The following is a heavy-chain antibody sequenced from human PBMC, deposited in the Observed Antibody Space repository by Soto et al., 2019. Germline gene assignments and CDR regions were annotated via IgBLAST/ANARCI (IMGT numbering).Heavy chain of an antibody. Sequence: QVQLQESGPGLVKPSQTLSLTCTVSGDSISSTNNYWSWIRQHPGKGLEWIGYIYYSGSTYYNPSLKSRPAISVDTSKNQFSLKLSSVTAADTAEYYCARTVCSSASCYGYYYYGLDVWGQGTTVTVSS. D-gene: IGHD2-2*01. CDR2: IYYSGST. CDR1: GDSISSTNNY. J-gene: IGHJ6*02. V-gene: IGHV4-31*03. CDR3: ARTVCSSASCYGYYYYGLDV.